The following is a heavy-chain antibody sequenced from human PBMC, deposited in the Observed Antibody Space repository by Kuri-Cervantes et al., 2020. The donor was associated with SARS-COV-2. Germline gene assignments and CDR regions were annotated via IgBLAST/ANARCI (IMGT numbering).Heavy chain of an antibody. V-gene: IGHV3-30*18. CDR3: AKDHFGVHDF. J-gene: IGHJ4*02. CDR1: GFNFSRTD. CDR2: ISYDGKKK. Sequence: GGSLRLSCAASGFNFSRTDMHWVRQAPGKGLEWVAVISYDGKKKKCIGSGKGRFTISRDNSQNTVYLRMTNLRSEDTAMYYCAKDHFGVHDFWGQGSLVTVSP. D-gene: IGHD2-21*01.